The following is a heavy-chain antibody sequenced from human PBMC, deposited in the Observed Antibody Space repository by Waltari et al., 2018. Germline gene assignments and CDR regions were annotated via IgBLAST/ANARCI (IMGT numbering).Heavy chain of an antibody. CDR2: IKSKTDGGTT. D-gene: IGHD3-22*01. CDR3: TPLIYDSSGSDY. J-gene: IGHJ4*02. Sequence: EVQLVESGGGLVKPGGSLRLSCAASGFTFSNAWMSWVRQAPGKGLEWVCRIKSKTDGGTTDYAAPVKGRFTISRDDSKNTLYLQMNSLKTEDTAVYYCTPLIYDSSGSDYWGQGTLVTVSS. V-gene: IGHV3-15*01. CDR1: GFTFSNAW.